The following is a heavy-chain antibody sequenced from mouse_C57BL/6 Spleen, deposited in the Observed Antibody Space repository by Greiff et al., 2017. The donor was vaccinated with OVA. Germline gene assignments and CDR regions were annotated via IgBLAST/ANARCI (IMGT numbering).Heavy chain of an antibody. V-gene: IGHV5-4*01. CDR2: ISDGGSYT. D-gene: IGHD1-1*01. CDR3: ARDYGRDYFDY. CDR1: GFTFSSYA. J-gene: IGHJ2*01. Sequence: EVMLVESGGGLVKPGGSLKLSCAASGFTFSSYAMSWVRQTPEKRLEWVATISDGGSYTYYPDNVKGRFTISRDNAKNNLYLQMSHLKSEDTAMYYCARDYGRDYFDYWGQGTTLTVSS.